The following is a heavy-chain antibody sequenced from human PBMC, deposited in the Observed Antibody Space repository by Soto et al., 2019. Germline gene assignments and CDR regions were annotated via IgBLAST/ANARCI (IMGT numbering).Heavy chain of an antibody. Sequence: PSQTLSLTCAICGDSVCSTSASWNCFRQYPSRGLEWLGRTYYRSRWYNDYAVSVRSRITVNPDTSKNQFSLQLTSVTPEDTAVYYCAGPPSHYWYYMDIRGEGTTVTVYS. CDR2: TYYRSRWYN. CDR1: GDSVCSTSAS. J-gene: IGHJ6*03. CDR3: AGPPSHYWYYMDI. V-gene: IGHV6-1*01.